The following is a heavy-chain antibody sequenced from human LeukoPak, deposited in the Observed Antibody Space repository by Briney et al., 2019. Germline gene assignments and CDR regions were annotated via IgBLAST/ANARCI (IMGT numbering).Heavy chain of an antibody. J-gene: IGHJ4*02. Sequence: PSETLSLTCTVSGGSISSSSYYWGWIRQPPGKGLEWIGSIYYSGSTYYNPSLKSRVTISVDTSKNQFSLKLSSVTAADTAVDYCARQEGYSYGVDYWGQGTLVTVSS. CDR2: IYYSGST. CDR1: GGSISSSSYY. D-gene: IGHD5-18*01. V-gene: IGHV4-39*01. CDR3: ARQEGYSYGVDY.